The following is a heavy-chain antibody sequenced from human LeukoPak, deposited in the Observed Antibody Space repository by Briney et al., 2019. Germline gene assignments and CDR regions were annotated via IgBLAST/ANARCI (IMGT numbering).Heavy chain of an antibody. Sequence: GGSLRLSCAASGFTFSSYAMHWVRQAPGKGLEWVAVISYDGSNRYYADSVKGRFTISRDNSKNTLYLQMNSLRAEDTAVYYCARDSGHHYYFDYWGQGTLVTVSS. J-gene: IGHJ4*02. CDR2: ISYDGSNR. CDR1: GFTFSSYA. CDR3: ARDSGHHYYFDY. V-gene: IGHV3-30-3*01.